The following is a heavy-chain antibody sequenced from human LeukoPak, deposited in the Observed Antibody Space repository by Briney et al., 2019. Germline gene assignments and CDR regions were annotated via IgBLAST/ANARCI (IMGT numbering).Heavy chain of an antibody. CDR1: GGSISSYY. CDR2: IYYSWST. D-gene: IGHD2-15*01. CDR3: ARLLRGVAAIAFDI. J-gene: IGHJ3*02. Sequence: PSEPLSLTCTVAGGSISSYYWSWIRQPPENGLGWIGYIYYSWSTNYNPSLKSRVTISVDKSKNPFALKLSCVTAADTAVYYCARLLRGVAAIAFDIWGQGTMVTVSS. V-gene: IGHV4-59*12.